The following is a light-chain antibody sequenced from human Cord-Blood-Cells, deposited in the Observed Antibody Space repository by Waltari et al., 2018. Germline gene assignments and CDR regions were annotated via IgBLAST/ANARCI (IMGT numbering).Light chain of an antibody. V-gene: IGLV2-14*01. CDR1: SSDVGGYNY. J-gene: IGLJ1*01. CDR2: EVS. CDR3: SSYTSSSTLV. Sequence: QSALTQPASVSGSPGQSITISCTGTSSDVGGYNYVSWYQQHPGKAPKLMIYEVSKRPSGVANRVSGSKSGNTASLTSSGLQAEDEADYYCSSYTSSSTLVCGTGTKVTVL.